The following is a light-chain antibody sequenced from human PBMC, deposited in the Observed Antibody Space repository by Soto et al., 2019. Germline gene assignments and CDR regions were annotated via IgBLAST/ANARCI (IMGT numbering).Light chain of an antibody. V-gene: IGLV1-40*01. CDR2: GNS. CDR1: SSNIGTGYD. J-gene: IGLJ2*01. Sequence: QSALTQPPSVSGAPGQRVTISCTGSSSNIGTGYDVHWYQQLPGTAPILLIYGNSNRPSGVPDRFSGSKSGTSASLAITGLQAEDEADYYCQSYDSNLSVVFGGGTKLTVL. CDR3: QSYDSNLSVV.